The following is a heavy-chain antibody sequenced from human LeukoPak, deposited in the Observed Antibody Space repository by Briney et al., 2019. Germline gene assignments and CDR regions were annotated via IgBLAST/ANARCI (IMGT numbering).Heavy chain of an antibody. CDR3: ARQGLYDSSDFWTFQH. D-gene: IGHD3/OR15-3a*01. CDR2: ISSSSGYK. CDR1: GFIFSDYY. V-gene: IGHV3-11*06. J-gene: IGHJ1*01. Sequence: PGGSLRPSCAASGFIFSDYYMSWIRQTAEKGLEWLSYISSSSGYKNYADSLKGRFTISRDNAKNSVYLQMNSLSAEDTAVYYCARQGLYDSSDFWTFQHWGQGTLVTVSS.